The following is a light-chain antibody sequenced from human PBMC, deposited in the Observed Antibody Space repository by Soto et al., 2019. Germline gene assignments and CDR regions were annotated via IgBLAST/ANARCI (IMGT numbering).Light chain of an antibody. CDR3: QKYNSAPWT. CDR2: AAS. V-gene: IGKV1-27*01. J-gene: IGKJ1*01. CDR1: RGINND. Sequence: DSQMTHSPCSLSASVGDRVTITCRASRGINNDLAWYQQKPGKGPSLLIYAASTLHSGVPSRFSGSGSGTDFTLTISSLQPEDVAPYFCQKYNSAPWTLGQGTKVEIK.